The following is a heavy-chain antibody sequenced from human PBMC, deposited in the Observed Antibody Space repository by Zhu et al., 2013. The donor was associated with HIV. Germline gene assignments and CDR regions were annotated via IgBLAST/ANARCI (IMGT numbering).Heavy chain of an antibody. V-gene: IGHV1-69*09. CDR1: GGTFSSYT. J-gene: IGHJ6*02. Sequence: QVQLVQSGAEVKKPGSSVKVSCKASGGTFSSYTISWVRQAPGQGLEWMGRIIPILGIANYAQKFQGRVTMTRDTSISTAYMELSRLRSDDTAVYYCARVSMLSRFLEWPHTKKTAYYYYGMDVWGQGTTVTVSS. CDR3: ARVSMLSRFLEWPHTKKTAYYYYGMDV. D-gene: IGHD3-3*01. CDR2: IIPILGIA.